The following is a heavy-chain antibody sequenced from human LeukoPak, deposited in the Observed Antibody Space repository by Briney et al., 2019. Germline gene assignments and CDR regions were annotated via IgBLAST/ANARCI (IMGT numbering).Heavy chain of an antibody. CDR2: IYYSGST. D-gene: IGHD2-15*01. J-gene: IGHJ4*01. Sequence: PSETLSLTCTVSGGSISSSSYYWGWIRQPPGKGLEWIGSIYYSGSTYYNPSLKSRVTISVDTSKNQFSLKLSSVTAADTAVYYCARLVVVVAAAIDYWGQGTLVTGSS. CDR1: GGSISSSSYY. V-gene: IGHV4-39*01. CDR3: ARLVVVVAAAIDY.